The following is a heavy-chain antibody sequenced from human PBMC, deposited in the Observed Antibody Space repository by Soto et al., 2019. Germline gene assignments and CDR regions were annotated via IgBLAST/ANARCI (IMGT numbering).Heavy chain of an antibody. CDR1: GFTVSSNY. V-gene: IGHV3-66*01. CDR2: IYSGGST. D-gene: IGHD6-19*01. CDR3: ARAPVAGRTTLDY. Sequence: GGSLRLSCAASGFTVSSNYMSWVHQAPGKGLEWVSVIYSGGSTYYADSVKGRFTISRDNSKNTLYLQMNSLRAEDTAVYYGARAPVAGRTTLDYWGQGTLVTVSS. J-gene: IGHJ4*02.